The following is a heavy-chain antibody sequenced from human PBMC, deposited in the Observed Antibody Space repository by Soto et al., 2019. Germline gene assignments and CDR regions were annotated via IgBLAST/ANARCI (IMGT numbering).Heavy chain of an antibody. CDR1: GYTFTSYG. V-gene: IGHV1-18*01. J-gene: IGHJ5*02. CDR2: INSDSGNA. Sequence: QVQLVQSGAEVKKPGASVKVSCKASGYTFTSYGINWVRQTPGQGLEWMGWINSDSGNAHYAEKFQGSVSITIDTSTSTAYMELRCLRSDDTAVYYCARAMVAYGDYNWFDPWGQGTLVTVSS. D-gene: IGHD4-17*01. CDR3: ARAMVAYGDYNWFDP.